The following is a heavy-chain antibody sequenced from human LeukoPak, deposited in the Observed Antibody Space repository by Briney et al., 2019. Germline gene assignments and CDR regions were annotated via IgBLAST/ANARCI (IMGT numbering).Heavy chain of an antibody. Sequence: GGSLRLSCAASGFTFSSYSMNWVRQAPGKGLEWVSSISSSSSYIYYADSVKGRFTISRDNAKNSLYLQMNSLRAEDTAVYYCARGTHDGTAAAGDYWGQGTLVTVSS. V-gene: IGHV3-21*01. CDR3: ARGTHDGTAAAGDY. CDR1: GFTFSSYS. J-gene: IGHJ4*02. D-gene: IGHD6-13*01. CDR2: ISSSSSYI.